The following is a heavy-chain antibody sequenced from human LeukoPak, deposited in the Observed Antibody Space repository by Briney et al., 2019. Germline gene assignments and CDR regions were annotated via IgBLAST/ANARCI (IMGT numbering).Heavy chain of an antibody. CDR1: GGSISSSGYS. J-gene: IGHJ4*02. D-gene: IGHD3-10*01. V-gene: IGHV4-39*07. CDR2: IYYSGST. Sequence: SETLSLTCTVSGGSISSSGYSWGWIRQPPGKGLEWIGSIYYSGSTYYNPSLKSRVTISVDTSKNQFSLRLNSVTAADTAVYYCARAWGGLIREVNFDYWGQGTLVTVSS. CDR3: ARAWGGLIREVNFDY.